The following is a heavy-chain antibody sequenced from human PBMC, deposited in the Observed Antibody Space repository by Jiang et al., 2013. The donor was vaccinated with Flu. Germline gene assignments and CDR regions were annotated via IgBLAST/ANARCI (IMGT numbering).Heavy chain of an antibody. D-gene: IGHD2-21*02. CDR1: GYTFTSYD. CDR2: MNPNSGNT. V-gene: IGHV1-8*01. CDR3: ARVSTVVYCGGDCYFDY. Sequence: AEVKKPGASVKVSCKASGYTFTSYDINWVRQATGQGLEWMGWMNPNSGNTGYAQKFQGRVTMTRNTSISTAYMELSSLRSEDTAVYYCARVSTVVYCGGDCYFDYWGQGTLVTVSS. J-gene: IGHJ4*02.